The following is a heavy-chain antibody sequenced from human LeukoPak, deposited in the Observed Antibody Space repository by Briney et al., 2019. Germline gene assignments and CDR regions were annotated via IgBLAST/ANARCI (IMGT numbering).Heavy chain of an antibody. Sequence: KPSETLSLTCTVYGGSFSGYYWSWIRQPPGKGLEWIGEINHSGSTNYNPSLKSRVTISVDTSKNQFSLKLSSVTAADTAVYYCATSAGDTAMATDAFDIWGQGTMVTVSS. V-gene: IGHV4-34*01. CDR2: INHSGST. CDR3: ATSAGDTAMATDAFDI. J-gene: IGHJ3*02. D-gene: IGHD5-18*01. CDR1: GGSFSGYY.